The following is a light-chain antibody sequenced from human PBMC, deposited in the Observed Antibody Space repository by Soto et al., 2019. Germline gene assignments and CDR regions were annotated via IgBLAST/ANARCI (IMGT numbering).Light chain of an antibody. CDR3: QQHSNWPLT. CDR2: DAS. V-gene: IGKV3-11*01. CDR1: QTVRNN. Sequence: EIVLTQSPATLSLSPGERATHSCRASQTVRNNLAWYQQRPGQAPRLLIYDASSRATGIPARFSGSGSGTDFTLTISSLEPEDFAVYYCQQHSNWPLTFGGGTKVDIK. J-gene: IGKJ4*01.